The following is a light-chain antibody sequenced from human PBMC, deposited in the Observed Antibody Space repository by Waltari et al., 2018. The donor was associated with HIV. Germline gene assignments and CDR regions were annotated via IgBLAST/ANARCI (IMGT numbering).Light chain of an antibody. Sequence: SVLTQPPSVSGAPGPRVTIPCSGSSSNIRADYDVHWYQQIRGTAPKLLISGNKNRPSGVPDACSASRSGASAPLALDGLQAEDEADYFCQSCDSALSAAVGFGGGTKLTVL. CDR1: SSNIRADYD. V-gene: IGLV1-40*01. CDR2: GNK. J-gene: IGLJ2*01. CDR3: QSCDSALSAAVG.